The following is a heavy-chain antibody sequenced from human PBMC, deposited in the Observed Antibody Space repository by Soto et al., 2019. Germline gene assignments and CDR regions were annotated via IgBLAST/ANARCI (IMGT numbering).Heavy chain of an antibody. V-gene: IGHV4-34*01. CDR3: ARGRKGYSGSWYVD. Sequence: QVQLQQWGAGLLKPSETLSLTCAVYGGSFSGYCWSWIRQPPGKGLEWIGEINHSGSTNYNPSLKSLVTRSVDTSKNHFSLKLSSVTAADTAVYYCARGRKGYSGSWYVDWGQGTLVTVSS. J-gene: IGHJ4*02. CDR2: INHSGST. CDR1: GGSFSGYC. D-gene: IGHD6-13*01.